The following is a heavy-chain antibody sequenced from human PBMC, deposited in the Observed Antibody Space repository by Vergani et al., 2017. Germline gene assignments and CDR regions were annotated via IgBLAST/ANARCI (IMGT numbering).Heavy chain of an antibody. CDR1: GGSFSGYY. D-gene: IGHD3-10*01. J-gene: IGHJ3*02. CDR2: INHSGST. V-gene: IGHV4-34*01. CDR3: ASFSGYYDGSGPLDAFEI. Sequence: QVQLQQWGAGLLKPSETLSLTCAVSGGSFSGYYWSWIRQPPGKGLEWIGEINHSGSTNYNPSLKSRVTISVDTSKNPFSLKLSSVTAADTAVYYGASFSGYYDGSGPLDAFEIWGQGTMATVSS.